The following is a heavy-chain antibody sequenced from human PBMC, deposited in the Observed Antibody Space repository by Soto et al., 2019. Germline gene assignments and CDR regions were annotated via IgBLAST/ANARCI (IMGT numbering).Heavy chain of an antibody. D-gene: IGHD2-15*01. J-gene: IGHJ4*02. V-gene: IGHV2-5*02. CDR2: IYWDDDK. CDR3: AHRPSYCSGGSCYSGFDY. Sequence: QITLKESGPTLVKPTQTLTLTCTFSGFSLSTSGVGVGWIRQPPGKALEWLALIYWDDDKRYSPSLKSRLTSTKDTSKNRVVLTMTNMAPVDTATYYCAHRPSYCSGGSCYSGFDYWGQGTLVTVSS. CDR1: GFSLSTSGVG.